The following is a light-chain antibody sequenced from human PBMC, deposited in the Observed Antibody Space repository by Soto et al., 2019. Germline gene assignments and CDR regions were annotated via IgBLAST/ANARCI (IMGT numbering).Light chain of an antibody. Sequence: QSVLTQPPSVSGTPGQRVAISCSGSSSNIGRNHVYWYQQLPGTAPKVLIYGDNQRPSGVPDRFSGSKSGTSASLAITGLQAEDEADYYCQSYDSSLSGWVVFGGGTKLTVL. V-gene: IGLV1-47*02. CDR3: QSYDSSLSGWVV. J-gene: IGLJ2*01. CDR2: GDN. CDR1: SSNIGRNH.